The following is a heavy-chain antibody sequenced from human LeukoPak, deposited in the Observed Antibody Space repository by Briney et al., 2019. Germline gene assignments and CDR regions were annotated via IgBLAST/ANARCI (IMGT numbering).Heavy chain of an antibody. J-gene: IGHJ4*02. D-gene: IGHD5-18*01. Sequence: PGGSLRLSCAASGFTFSSYAMSWVRQAPGKGLEWVSGISASGGSTYYADYVKGRFTISRDSSKNTLYLQMNSLRAEDTAVYFCAKGSYGYVLYFDSWGQGALVTVSS. CDR1: GFTFSSYA. CDR3: AKGSYGYVLYFDS. CDR2: ISASGGST. V-gene: IGHV3-23*01.